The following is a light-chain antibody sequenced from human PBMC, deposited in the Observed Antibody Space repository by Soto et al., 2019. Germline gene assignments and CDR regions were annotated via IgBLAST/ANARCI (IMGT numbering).Light chain of an antibody. V-gene: IGLV2-14*01. CDR3: SSYTSSSTLV. Sequence: QSALTQPASVSGSPGQSITISCTGTSSDVGGYNYVSWYQQHPGKAPKLMIYEVSNRPSGVSNHFSGSKSGNTASLTISGLQDEDEADYYCSSYTSSSTLVFGGGTQLTVL. CDR2: EVS. CDR1: SSDVGGYNY. J-gene: IGLJ2*01.